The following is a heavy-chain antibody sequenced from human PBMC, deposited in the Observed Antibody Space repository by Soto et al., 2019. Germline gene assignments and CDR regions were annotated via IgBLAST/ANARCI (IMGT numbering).Heavy chain of an antibody. J-gene: IGHJ1*01. CDR2: ISDDSSYI. Sequence: PGGSLRLSCAASGFMFSAYTMNWVRRAPGKGLEWLLSISDDSSYIDYADSLRGRFTVSRDNARNSLYLQIDSLGVEDTAVYYCATPYYFNHWGPGTLVTVSS. CDR3: ATPYYFNH. D-gene: IGHD3-16*01. V-gene: IGHV3-21*06. CDR1: GFMFSAYT.